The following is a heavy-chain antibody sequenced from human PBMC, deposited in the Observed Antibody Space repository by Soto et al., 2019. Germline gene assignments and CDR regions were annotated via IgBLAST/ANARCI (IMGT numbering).Heavy chain of an antibody. D-gene: IGHD6-25*01. V-gene: IGHV3-30-3*01. CDR2: ISYDGSNK. Sequence: GGSLRLSCAASGFTFSSYAMHWVRQAPGKGLEWVAVISYDGSNKYYADSVKGRFTIPRDNSKNTLYLQMNSLRAEDTAVYYCAREFSENYYYYYGMDVWGQGTTVTVSS. CDR1: GFTFSSYA. J-gene: IGHJ6*02. CDR3: AREFSENYYYYYGMDV.